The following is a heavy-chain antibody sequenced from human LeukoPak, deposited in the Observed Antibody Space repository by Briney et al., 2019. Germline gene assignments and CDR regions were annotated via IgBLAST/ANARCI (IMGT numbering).Heavy chain of an antibody. CDR1: GFTFSSYE. J-gene: IGHJ5*02. Sequence: GGSLRLSCAASGFTFSSYEMNWVRQAPGKGLEWVSTISGSTYYADSVKGRFTISRDNSKNTVYLQMNSLRGEDTAIYYCAKTYNWNSPPWSFDPWGQGTLVTVSS. CDR2: ISGST. V-gene: IGHV3-23*01. CDR3: AKTYNWNSPPWSFDP. D-gene: IGHD1-7*01.